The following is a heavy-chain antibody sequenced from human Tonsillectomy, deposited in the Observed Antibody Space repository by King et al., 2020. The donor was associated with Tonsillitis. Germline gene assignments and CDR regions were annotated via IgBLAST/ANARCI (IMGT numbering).Heavy chain of an antibody. Sequence: VQLVESGGGVVQPGGSLRLSCAASGFTFSTYGMHWVRQAPGKGLEWVAFIRNDGTNKYQGDSVKGRSTISRDNSKNTLYLQMNSLRAEDTAVYYCAKENSVIGTFEYWGQGTLVTVSS. D-gene: IGHD6-19*01. CDR1: GFTFSTYG. J-gene: IGHJ4*02. V-gene: IGHV3-30*02. CDR3: AKENSVIGTFEY. CDR2: IRNDGTNK.